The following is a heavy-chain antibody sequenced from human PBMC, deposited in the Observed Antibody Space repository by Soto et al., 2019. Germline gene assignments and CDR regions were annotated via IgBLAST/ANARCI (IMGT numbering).Heavy chain of an antibody. CDR2: IIAIFGTP. D-gene: IGHD5-12*01. V-gene: IGHV1-69*01. J-gene: IGHJ4*02. CDR1: GGTFSSYA. Sequence: QVQLVQSGAEVKKPGSSVKVSCKASGGTFSSYAMSWVRQSPGQGLEWMGGIIAIFGTPNSAQKFQGRVTMTADESTSTAYMEQSSLRSEDTAVYYCARGGPSGYDAWIYSREGTLDTVSS. CDR3: ARGGPSGYDAWIY.